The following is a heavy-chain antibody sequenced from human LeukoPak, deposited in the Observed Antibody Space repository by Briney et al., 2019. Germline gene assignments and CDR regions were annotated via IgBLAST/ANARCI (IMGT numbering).Heavy chain of an antibody. CDR1: GFTVSSRF. D-gene: IGHD1-14*01. CDR2: IQSGGTT. V-gene: IGHV3-66*01. CDR3: ARGFSDNTQPVDP. Sequence: GGSLRLSCAASGFTVSSRFMSWVRQAPGKGLEWVSLIQSGGTTFYADSVKGRFTISRDNSKNILFLQMNSLRVEDTAVYYCARGFSDNTQPVDPWGQGTLVTVSS. J-gene: IGHJ5*02.